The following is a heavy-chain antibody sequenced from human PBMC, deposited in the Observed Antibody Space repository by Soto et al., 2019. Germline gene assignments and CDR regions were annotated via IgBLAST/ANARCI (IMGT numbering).Heavy chain of an antibody. Sequence: GGSLRLSCVASGFTFSIYNMNWVRQAPGKGLEWVSYISSSSNTIYYADSVKGRFTISRDNAKNSLYLQMNSLRAEDTAVYYCARRSTGNHYYYGMDVWGQGTMVTVSS. CDR2: ISSSSNTI. CDR3: ARRSTGNHYYYGMDV. CDR1: GFTFSIYN. J-gene: IGHJ6*02. D-gene: IGHD4-17*01. V-gene: IGHV3-48*01.